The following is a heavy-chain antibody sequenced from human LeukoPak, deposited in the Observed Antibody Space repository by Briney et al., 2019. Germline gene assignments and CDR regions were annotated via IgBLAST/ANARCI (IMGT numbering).Heavy chain of an antibody. V-gene: IGHV3-48*02. J-gene: IGHJ1*01. CDR3: AQQVGYCSSGSCYFTY. Sequence: GGSLRLSCAASGFTFSSYSMNWVRQAPGKGLEWVSHITASGTAMFYADSVKGRFTISRDNAKNSLYLQMNSLRDEDTAVYYCAQQVGYCSSGSCYFTYWGQGTLVTVSS. D-gene: IGHD2-15*01. CDR1: GFTFSSYS. CDR2: ITASGTAM.